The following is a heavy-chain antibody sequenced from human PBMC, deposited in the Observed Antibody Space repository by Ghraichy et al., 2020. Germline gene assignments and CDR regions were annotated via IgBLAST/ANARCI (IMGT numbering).Heavy chain of an antibody. V-gene: IGHV3-66*01. Sequence: GESLNISCAASGVSVSYNYMSWVRQAPGKGLEWVSLIYADNSSYYADSMKGRVTISRDNSKNTVYLQMNSLRAEDTAVYYCARDRYYDSIGRYYYYYYGMDGWGQGTTVTVSS. CDR2: IYADNSS. CDR1: GVSVSYNY. J-gene: IGHJ6*02. D-gene: IGHD3-22*01. CDR3: ARDRYYDSIGRYYYYYYGMDG.